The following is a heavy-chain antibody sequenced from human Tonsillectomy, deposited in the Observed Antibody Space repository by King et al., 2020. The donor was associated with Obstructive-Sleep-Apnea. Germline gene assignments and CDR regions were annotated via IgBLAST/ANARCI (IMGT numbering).Heavy chain of an antibody. J-gene: IGHJ4*02. V-gene: IGHV4-31*03. CDR1: GGSISSGGYY. Sequence: VQLQESGPGLVKPSQTLSLTCTFSGGSISSGGYYWSWIRQHPGKGLEWIGYIYYSGSTHYNPYLKSRVTISVDTSKNQFSLKLSSVTAADTAVYYCARAGSWETVPDFDYWGQGTLVTVSS. D-gene: IGHD1-26*01. CDR2: IYYSGST. CDR3: ARAGSWETVPDFDY.